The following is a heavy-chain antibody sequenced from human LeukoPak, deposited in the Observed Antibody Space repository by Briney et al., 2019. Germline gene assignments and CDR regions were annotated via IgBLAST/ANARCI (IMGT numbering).Heavy chain of an antibody. CDR3: ARVSFDIGAPGGYFDY. D-gene: IGHD6-13*01. J-gene: IGHJ4*02. Sequence: GGSRRLSCAASGVTLDDYGMTCVRQVPGKLLEPVSGINWNVCSTGYSDSVMCRFTISRDTAKTSLYLQMNSLRAEDTSLYYCARVSFDIGAPGGYFDYWGQGTLVTVSS. CDR2: INWNVCST. CDR1: GVTLDDYG. V-gene: IGHV3-20*04.